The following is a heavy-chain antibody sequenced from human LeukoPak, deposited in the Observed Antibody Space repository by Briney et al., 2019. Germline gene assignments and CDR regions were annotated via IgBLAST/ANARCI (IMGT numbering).Heavy chain of an antibody. CDR1: GGSISRGSYP. J-gene: IGHJ4*02. CDR3: ARHLGYSGYDLDPFDY. D-gene: IGHD5-12*01. Sequence: SETLSLTCTVSGGSISRGSYPWNWIRQPAGKGLEWIGRFYTSGTPNYNPSLKSRVTILVDTSRNQFSLKLSSVTAADTAVYYCARHLGYSGYDLDPFDYWGQGTLVTVSS. CDR2: FYTSGTP. V-gene: IGHV4-61*02.